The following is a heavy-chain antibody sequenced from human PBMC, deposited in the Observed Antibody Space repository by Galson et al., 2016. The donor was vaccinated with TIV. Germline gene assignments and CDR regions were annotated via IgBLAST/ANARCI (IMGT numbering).Heavy chain of an antibody. V-gene: IGHV3-30*02. D-gene: IGHD6-13*01. Sequence: SLRLSCAASGFTFSGYGMHWVRQAPGKGLEWVAFILYDGNNRYYADSVKGRFTISRDNSKNTLYLQINSLRAEDTAVYDCAKGAAGRLYYYYPMDVWGRGTTVTVSS. J-gene: IGHJ6*03. CDR3: AKGAAGRLYYYYPMDV. CDR2: ILYDGNNR. CDR1: GFTFSGYG.